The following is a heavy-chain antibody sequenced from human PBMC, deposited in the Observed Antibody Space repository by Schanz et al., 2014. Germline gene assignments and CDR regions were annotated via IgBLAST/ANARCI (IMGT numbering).Heavy chain of an antibody. J-gene: IGHJ6*02. CDR2: IYNSGKT. D-gene: IGHD4-17*01. V-gene: IGHV4-4*07. Sequence: QVQLQESGPGLVKPSETLSLTCTVSGGSISSEYWSWIRQPAGKGLEWIGRIYNSGKTNYNPSLESRVSMSVDTSKKQLSLKLRSVSAADTAVYYCARDRGMTTSDYYYGMDVWGQGTTVTVSS. CDR3: ARDRGMTTSDYYYGMDV. CDR1: GGSISSEY.